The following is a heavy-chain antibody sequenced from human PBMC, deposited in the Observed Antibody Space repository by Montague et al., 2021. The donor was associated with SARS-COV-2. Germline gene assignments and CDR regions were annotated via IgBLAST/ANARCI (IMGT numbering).Heavy chain of an antibody. J-gene: IGHJ6*02. V-gene: IGHV2-70*01. CDR2: IDWDDDK. D-gene: IGHD4-23*01. CDR3: ARMTTVVTLGYYYYGVDV. CDR1: GFSLSTSGMC. Sequence: PALGKPTQTLTLTCTFSGFSLSTSGMCVSWIRQPPGKALEWLALIDWDDDKYYSTSLKTRLTISKDTSKNQVVLTMTNMDPVDTATYYCARMTTVVTLGYYYYGVDVWGQGTTVTVSS.